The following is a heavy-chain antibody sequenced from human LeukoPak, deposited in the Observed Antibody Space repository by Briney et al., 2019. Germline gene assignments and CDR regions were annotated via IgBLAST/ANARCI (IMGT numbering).Heavy chain of an antibody. CDR1: GGSISSGSYY. Sequence: SQTLSLTCTVSGGSISSGSYYWSWIRQPPGKGLEWIGYIYYSGSTYYNPSLKSRVTISVDTSKNQFSLKLSSVTAADTAVYYCARGGYYDGSGYFDYWGQGTLVTVSS. J-gene: IGHJ4*02. CDR2: IYYSGST. D-gene: IGHD3-22*01. V-gene: IGHV4-30-4*08. CDR3: ARGGYYDGSGYFDY.